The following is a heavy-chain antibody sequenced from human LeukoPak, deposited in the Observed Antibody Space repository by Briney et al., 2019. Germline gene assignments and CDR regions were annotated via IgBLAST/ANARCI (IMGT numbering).Heavy chain of an antibody. D-gene: IGHD1-20*01. CDR3: ARYKGKDNWNDRAAFDI. CDR2: IYHSGST. J-gene: IGHJ3*02. V-gene: IGHV4-30-2*01. Sequence: PSQTLSLTCAVSGGSISSGGYSWSWIRQPPGKGLEWIGYIYHSGSTYYNPSLKSRVTISVDRSKNQFSLKLSSVTAADTAVYYCARYKGKDNWNDRAAFDIWAKGQWSPSLQ. CDR1: GGSISSGGYS.